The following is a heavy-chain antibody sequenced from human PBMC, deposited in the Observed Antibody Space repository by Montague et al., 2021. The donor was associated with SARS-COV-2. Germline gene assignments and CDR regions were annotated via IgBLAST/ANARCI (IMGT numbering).Heavy chain of an antibody. CDR3: ARDPRYYDILTGYFLTDNSFFMLGGMDV. J-gene: IGHJ6*02. CDR1: GFTFSSYA. D-gene: IGHD3-9*01. Sequence: SLRLSCAASGFTFSSYAMHWVRQAPGKGLEWVAVISYDASNKYYADSVKGRFTISRDNSKNTLYLQMNSLRAEDTAVYYCARDPRYYDILTGYFLTDNSFFMLGGMDVWGQGTTVTVSS. V-gene: IGHV3-30-3*01. CDR2: ISYDASNK.